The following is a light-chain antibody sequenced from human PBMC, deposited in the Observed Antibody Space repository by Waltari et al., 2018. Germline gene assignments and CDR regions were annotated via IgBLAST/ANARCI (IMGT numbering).Light chain of an antibody. V-gene: IGLV2-23*02. J-gene: IGLJ1*01. CDR2: EVN. CDR1: RIDVESYNL. CDR3: SSYAGTSIYV. Sequence: QSALTQPASVSGSPGQSITLPCTGSRIDVESYNLVSWYQQNPGKAPKLIIYEVNKRPSGVSYRFSGSKSGNTASLTISGLQADDEADYYCSSYAGTSIYVFGTGTKVTV.